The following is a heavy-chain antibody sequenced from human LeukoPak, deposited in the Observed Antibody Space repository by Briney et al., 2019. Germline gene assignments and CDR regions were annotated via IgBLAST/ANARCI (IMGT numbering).Heavy chain of an antibody. CDR2: ISAYNGNT. V-gene: IGHV1-18*01. Sequence: ASVKLSFKASGYTFTICGISWVRQAPGQGLEWMGWISAYNGNTNYAQKLQGRVTMTTDTSTSTAYMELRSLRSDDTAVYYCARPRGGPKVNYYDSSGYENYFDYWGQGTLVTVSS. J-gene: IGHJ4*02. CDR1: GYTFTICG. D-gene: IGHD3-22*01. CDR3: ARPRGGPKVNYYDSSGYENYFDY.